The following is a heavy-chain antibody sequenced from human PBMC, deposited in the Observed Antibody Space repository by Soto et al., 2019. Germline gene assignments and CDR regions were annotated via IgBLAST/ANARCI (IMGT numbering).Heavy chain of an antibody. D-gene: IGHD3-10*01. J-gene: IGHJ3*02. CDR3: APLDSGSYYGNALDI. CDR2: VNPNTGGT. Sequence: ASVKVSCKASGYSFTDHYIHWVRQAPGQGLEWMGWVNPNTGGTNYAQRFHGRVTMTRDTSITTAYMELSSLRSDDTALFYCAPLDSGSYYGNALDIWGQGTMVTASS. CDR1: GYSFTDHY. V-gene: IGHV1-2*02.